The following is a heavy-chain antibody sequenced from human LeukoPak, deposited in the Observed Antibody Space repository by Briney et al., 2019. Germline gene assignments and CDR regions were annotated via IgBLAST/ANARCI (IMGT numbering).Heavy chain of an antibody. D-gene: IGHD4-17*01. CDR3: ARASGMTTVTTTAFDI. CDR1: GGTFSSYA. V-gene: IGHV1-69*06. J-gene: IGHJ3*02. Sequence: SVKVSCKASGGTFSSYAISWVRQTPGQGLEWMGGIVPIFGTANYAQKFQGRVTITADKSTSTAYMELSSLRSEDTAVYYCARASGMTTVTTTAFDIWGQGTIVTVSS. CDR2: IVPIFGTA.